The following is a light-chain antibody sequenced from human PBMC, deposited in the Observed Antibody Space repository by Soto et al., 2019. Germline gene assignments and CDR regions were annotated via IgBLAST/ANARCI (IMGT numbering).Light chain of an antibody. V-gene: IGKV3-20*01. J-gene: IGKJ4*01. CDR2: RVS. Sequence: EIVLTQSPGTLSLSPGERATLSCRASQTITTLAWYQRKPGQAPRLLLYRVSSRATDVPDRFMGSGSRTDYTLTISRLEPEGLAVYYCLQYGNVRLTFGGGTKVEIK. CDR3: LQYGNVRLT. CDR1: QTITT.